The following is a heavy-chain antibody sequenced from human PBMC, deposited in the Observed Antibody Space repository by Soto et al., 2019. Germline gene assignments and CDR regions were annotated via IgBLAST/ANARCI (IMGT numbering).Heavy chain of an antibody. V-gene: IGHV1-3*01. CDR1: GYTFTSYA. Sequence: GASVKVSCKASGYTFTSYAMHWVRQAPGQRLEWMGWINAGNGNTKYSQKFQGRVTITRDKSTSTAYMELSSLRSEDTAVYYCARERVSLRRSYGNHYYYYGMDVWGQGTTVTVSS. CDR2: INAGNGNT. CDR3: ARERVSLRRSYGNHYYYYGMDV. D-gene: IGHD4-4*01. J-gene: IGHJ6*02.